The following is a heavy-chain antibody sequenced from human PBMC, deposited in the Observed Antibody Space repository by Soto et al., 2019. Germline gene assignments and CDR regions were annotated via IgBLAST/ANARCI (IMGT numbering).Heavy chain of an antibody. CDR2: IYYSGST. D-gene: IGHD6-13*01. V-gene: IGHV4-59*01. J-gene: IGHJ5*02. Sequence: SETLSLTCTVYGGSISSYYWSWIRQPPGKGLEWIGYIYYSGSTNYNPSLKSRVTISVDTSKNQFSLKLSSVTAADTAVYYCARGPLCEAAGTCGWFDPWGQGTLVTVSS. CDR1: GGSISSYY. CDR3: ARGPLCEAAGTCGWFDP.